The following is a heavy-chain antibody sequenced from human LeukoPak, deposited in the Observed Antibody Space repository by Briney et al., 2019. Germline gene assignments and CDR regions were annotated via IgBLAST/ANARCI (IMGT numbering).Heavy chain of an antibody. CDR3: AKDSSGYYISSAFDI. J-gene: IGHJ3*02. CDR1: GFTFSSYG. V-gene: IGHV3-30*02. D-gene: IGHD3-22*01. Sequence: GGSLRLSCAASGFTFSSYGMHWVRQAPGKGLEWVAFIRYDGSNKYYADSVKGRFTISRDNSKNTLYLQMNSLRAEDTAVYYCAKDSSGYYISSAFDIWGQGTMVTVSS. CDR2: IRYDGSNK.